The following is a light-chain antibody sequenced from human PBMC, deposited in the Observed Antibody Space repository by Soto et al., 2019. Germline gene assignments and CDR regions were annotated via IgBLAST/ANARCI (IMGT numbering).Light chain of an antibody. Sequence: QSALTQPPSASGSPGQSVTISCTGTSSDVGAYKYVSWYQQHPGKAPKLMIYAVSERPSGVPDRFSGSKSGNTASLTVSGLQAEDEVDYYCSSYADTNNLLFGGGTKFTVL. J-gene: IGLJ2*01. CDR3: SSYADTNNLL. CDR1: SSDVGAYKY. CDR2: AVS. V-gene: IGLV2-8*01.